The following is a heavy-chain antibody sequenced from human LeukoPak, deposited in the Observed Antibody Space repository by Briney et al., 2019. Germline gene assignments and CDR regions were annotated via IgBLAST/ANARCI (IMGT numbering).Heavy chain of an antibody. J-gene: IGHJ4*02. Sequence: ASVKVSCKASGYTFTGYYMHWVRQAPGQGLEWMGWINPNSGGTKYAQKFQGRVTMTRDTSISTAYMELSRLRSDDTAVYYCAKNYYDSSGYSRPDYWGQGTLVTVSS. D-gene: IGHD3-22*01. CDR1: GYTFTGYY. CDR3: AKNYYDSSGYSRPDY. V-gene: IGHV1-2*02. CDR2: INPNSGGT.